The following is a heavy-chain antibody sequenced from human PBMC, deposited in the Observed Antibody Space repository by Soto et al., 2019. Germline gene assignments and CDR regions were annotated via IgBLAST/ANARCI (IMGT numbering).Heavy chain of an antibody. CDR1: GFTFGDYA. CDR3: TSGRAYYDY. V-gene: IGHV3-49*04. D-gene: IGHD1-26*01. Sequence: PGGSLRLSCTVSGFTFGDYAMSWVRQAPGKGLEWVGFIRSKAYGGPTEYAAAVKGRFTISRDDSKSTAHLQMNSLKTEDTGAYYCTSGRAYYDYWGQGTLVPVSS. J-gene: IGHJ4*02. CDR2: IRSKAYGGPT.